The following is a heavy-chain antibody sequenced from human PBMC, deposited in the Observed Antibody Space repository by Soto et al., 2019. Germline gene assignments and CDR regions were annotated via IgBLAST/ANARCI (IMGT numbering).Heavy chain of an antibody. J-gene: IGHJ4*02. Sequence: ASVKVSCKASGYTFTSYDINWVRQATGQGLDWMGWMNPNSGNTGYAQKFQGRVTMTRNTSISTAYMELSSLRSEDTAVYYCARLAYCGGDCYPGRYYFDYWGQGTLDTVSS. V-gene: IGHV1-8*01. D-gene: IGHD2-21*01. CDR2: MNPNSGNT. CDR3: ARLAYCGGDCYPGRYYFDY. CDR1: GYTFTSYD.